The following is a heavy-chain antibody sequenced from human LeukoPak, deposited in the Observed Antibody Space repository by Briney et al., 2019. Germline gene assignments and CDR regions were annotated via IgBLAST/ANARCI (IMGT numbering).Heavy chain of an antibody. CDR2: IYYSGST. D-gene: IGHD3-9*01. Sequence: PSETLSLTCTVSAGSISSGDYYWRWIRQPPGKGLEWIGYIYYSGSTYYNPSLKSRVTISVDTSKNQFSLKLSSVTAADTAVYYCARGAPPPPYYDILTGYFFQHWGQGTLVTVSS. J-gene: IGHJ1*01. V-gene: IGHV4-30-4*01. CDR3: ARGAPPPPYYDILTGYFFQH. CDR1: AGSISSGDYY.